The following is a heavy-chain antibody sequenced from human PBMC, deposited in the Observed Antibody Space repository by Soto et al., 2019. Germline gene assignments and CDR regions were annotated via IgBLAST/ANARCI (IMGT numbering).Heavy chain of an antibody. J-gene: IGHJ6*02. Sequence: GGSLRLSCAASGFTFSSYWMSWVRQAPGKGLEWVANIKQDGSEKYYVDSVKGRFTISRDNAKNSLYLQMNSLRAEDTAVYYCARDRGVVGSYYGMDVWGQGTTVTVSS. CDR1: GFTFSSYW. D-gene: IGHD2-15*01. CDR2: IKQDGSEK. V-gene: IGHV3-7*05. CDR3: ARDRGVVGSYYGMDV.